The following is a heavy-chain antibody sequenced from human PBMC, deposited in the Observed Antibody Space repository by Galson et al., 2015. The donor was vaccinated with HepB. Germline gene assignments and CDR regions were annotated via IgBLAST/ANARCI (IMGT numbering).Heavy chain of an antibody. J-gene: IGHJ4*02. D-gene: IGHD5-12*01. V-gene: IGHV1-24*01. CDR2: FDPEDGET. CDR1: GYTLTELS. CDR3: ATRRIVATIFGN. Sequence: SVKVSCKVSGYTLTELSMHWVRQAPGKGLEWMGGFDPEDGETIYAQKFQGRVTMTEDTSTDTAYMELSSLRSEDTAVYYCATRRIVATIFGNWGQGTLVTVSS.